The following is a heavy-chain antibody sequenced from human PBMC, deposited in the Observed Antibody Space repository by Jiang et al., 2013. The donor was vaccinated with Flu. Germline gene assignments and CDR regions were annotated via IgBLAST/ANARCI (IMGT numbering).Heavy chain of an antibody. Sequence: SQTLSLTCAISGDSVSSNSAAWNWIRQSPSRGLEWLGRTYYRSKWYNDYAVSVKSRITINPDTSKNQFSLQLNSVTPEDTAVYYCAREPTVVVTATSYYNWFDPWGQGTLVTVSS. CDR2: TYYRSKWYN. CDR1: GDSVSSNSAA. CDR3: AREPTVVVTATSYYNWFDP. J-gene: IGHJ5*02. D-gene: IGHD2-21*02. V-gene: IGHV6-1*01.